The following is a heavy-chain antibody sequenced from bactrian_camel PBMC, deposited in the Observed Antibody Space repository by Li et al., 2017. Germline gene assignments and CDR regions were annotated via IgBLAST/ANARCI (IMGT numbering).Heavy chain of an antibody. V-gene: IGHV3S54*01. J-gene: IGHJ4*01. CDR2: IYSGGGVL. CDR1: GNIDSSIV. D-gene: IGHD4*01. Sequence: HVQLVESGGGSVQAGGSLTLSCAASGNIDSSIVMAWFRQSPGKKREGVASIYSGGGVLYYADSVKGRFTISRDNAKNTVYLQMNSLKSEDTALYYCAKDLFTDYARWGQGTQVTVS. CDR3: AKDLFTDYAR.